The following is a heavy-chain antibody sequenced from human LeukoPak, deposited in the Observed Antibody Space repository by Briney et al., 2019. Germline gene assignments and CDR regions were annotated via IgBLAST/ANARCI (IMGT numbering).Heavy chain of an antibody. CDR1: GGTFSSYA. V-gene: IGHV1-69*13. J-gene: IGHJ4*02. CDR3: AREDSSGWYHFDY. D-gene: IGHD6-19*01. Sequence: SVKVSCKASGGTFSSYAISWVRQARGQGLEWMGGIIPIFGTANYAQKFQGRVTITADESTSTAYMELSSLRSEDTAVYYCAREDSSGWYHFDYWGQGTLVTVSS. CDR2: IIPIFGTA.